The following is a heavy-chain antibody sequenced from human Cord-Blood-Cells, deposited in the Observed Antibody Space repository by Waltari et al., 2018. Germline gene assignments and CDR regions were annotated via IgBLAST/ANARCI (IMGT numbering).Heavy chain of an antibody. CDR1: GGTFSSYA. J-gene: IGHJ4*02. Sequence: QVQLVQSGAEVKKPGSSVKVSCKASGGTFSSYAISWVRQAPGQGLEWMGGILPIFGPANYAQKFQGRVTITADESTSTAYMELSSLRSEDTAVYYCAIRDYDILTGYYNYWGQGTLVTVSS. V-gene: IGHV1-69*01. CDR2: ILPIFGPA. CDR3: AIRDYDILTGYYNY. D-gene: IGHD3-9*01.